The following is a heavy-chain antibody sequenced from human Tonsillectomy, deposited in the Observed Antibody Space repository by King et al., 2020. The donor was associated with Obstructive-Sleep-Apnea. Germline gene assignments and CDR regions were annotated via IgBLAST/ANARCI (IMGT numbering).Heavy chain of an antibody. Sequence: QLQESGPGLVKPSETLSLTCTVSGGSISSSSYYWGWIRQPPGKGLEWIGSMYYSGSTYYNPSLKSRVTILVDTSKNQFSLKLGSVTAADTAVYYCARIVVTSGGLDYWGQGTLVTVSS. J-gene: IGHJ4*02. V-gene: IGHV4-39*07. CDR2: MYYSGST. D-gene: IGHD3-22*01. CDR1: GGSISSSSYY. CDR3: ARIVVTSGGLDY.